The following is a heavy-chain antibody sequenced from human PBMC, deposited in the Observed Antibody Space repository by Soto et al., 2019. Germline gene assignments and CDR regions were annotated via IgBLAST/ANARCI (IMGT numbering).Heavy chain of an antibody. CDR2: ISGSGFKK. CDR3: DKNQGVGSGRLDTVEWFET. D-gene: IGHD2-2*03. CDR1: GFIFENFG. Sequence: GGSLRLSCAASGFIFENFGMSWVRQAPGKGLEWISSISGSGFKKYYADSVKGRFTISRDNSKSTVYLELNNLSAEDTAVYHCDKNQGVGSGRLDTVEWFETWGQGSVVTVSS. J-gene: IGHJ5*02. V-gene: IGHV3-23*01.